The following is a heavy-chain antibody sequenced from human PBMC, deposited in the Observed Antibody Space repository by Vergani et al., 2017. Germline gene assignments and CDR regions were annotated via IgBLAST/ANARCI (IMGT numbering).Heavy chain of an antibody. V-gene: IGHV1-69*13. CDR3: ASTYYDILTGLAYYDYCMDV. J-gene: IGHJ6*02. CDR1: GGTFSSYA. CDR2: IIPIFGTA. Sequence: QVQLVQSGAEVKKPGSSVKVSCKASGGTFSSYAISWVRQAPGQGLEWMGRIIPIFGTANYAQKFQGRVTITADESTSTAYMELSSLRSEDTAVYYCASTYYDILTGLAYYDYCMDVCVQGTTVTVSS. D-gene: IGHD3-9*01.